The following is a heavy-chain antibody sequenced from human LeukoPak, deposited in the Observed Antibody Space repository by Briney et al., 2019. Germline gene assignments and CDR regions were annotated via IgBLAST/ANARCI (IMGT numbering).Heavy chain of an antibody. CDR1: GFTFSSYE. D-gene: IGHD6-13*01. V-gene: IGHV3-48*03. Sequence: GGSLRLSCAASGFTFSSYEMNWVRQAPGKGLEWDSYISSSGSTIYYADSVKGRFTISRDNSKNTLYLQMNSLRAEDTAVYYCAKDPGIAAAGTKREYYFDYWGQGTLVTVSS. CDR3: AKDPGIAAAGTKREYYFDY. CDR2: ISSSGSTI. J-gene: IGHJ4*02.